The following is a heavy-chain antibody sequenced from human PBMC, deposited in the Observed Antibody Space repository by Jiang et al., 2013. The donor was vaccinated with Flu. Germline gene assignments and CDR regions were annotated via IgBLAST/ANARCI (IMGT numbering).Heavy chain of an antibody. CDR2: ISWNSGSI. Sequence: VQLLESGGGLVQPGRSLRLSCAASGFTFDENAMHWVRQAPGRGLEWVSGISWNSGSIGYADSVKGRFTISRDNAKNSLYLQMNSLRAEDTALYYCAKAPSGSYWPFDYWGQGTLVTVSS. V-gene: IGHV3-9*01. D-gene: IGHD1-26*01. J-gene: IGHJ4*02. CDR3: AKAPSGSYWPFDY. CDR1: GFTFDENA.